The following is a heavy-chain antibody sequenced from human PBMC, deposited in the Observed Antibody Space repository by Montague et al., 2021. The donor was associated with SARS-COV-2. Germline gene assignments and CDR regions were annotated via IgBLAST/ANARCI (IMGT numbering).Heavy chain of an antibody. CDR1: GFTFSDYG. J-gene: IGHJ6*02. Sequence: SLRLSCAASGFTFSDYGINLFRQAPGMGLEWFSYISATSRTIYYSDSVKGRFTVSRDNAKNSLYLQMNSPRAEDTALYYCVRDPATGMDVWGLGTMVTVSS. CDR2: ISATSRTI. CDR3: VRDPATGMDV. V-gene: IGHV3-48*04.